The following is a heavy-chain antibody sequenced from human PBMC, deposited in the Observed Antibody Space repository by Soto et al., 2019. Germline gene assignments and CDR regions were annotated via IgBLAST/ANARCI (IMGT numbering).Heavy chain of an antibody. CDR1: GFTFSDYY. Sequence: PGGSLRLSCAASGFTFSDYYMSWIRQAPGKGLEWVSYISSSSSYTNYADSVKGRFTISRDNAKNSLYLQMNSLRAEDTAVYYCARDVGGRRWFDPWGQGTLVTVSS. D-gene: IGHD1-26*01. V-gene: IGHV3-11*05. J-gene: IGHJ5*02. CDR2: ISSSSSYT. CDR3: ARDVGGRRWFDP.